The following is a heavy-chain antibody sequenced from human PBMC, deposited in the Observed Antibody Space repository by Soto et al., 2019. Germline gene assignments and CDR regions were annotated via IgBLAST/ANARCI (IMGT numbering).Heavy chain of an antibody. V-gene: IGHV3-21*01. CDR1: GFAFSSYS. CDR3: ARGGGPDAFDI. J-gene: IGHJ3*02. CDR2: ISSSSSYI. Sequence: PGGSLRLSCAASGFAFSSYSMNWVRQAPGKGLEWVSSISSSSSYIYYADSVKGRFTISRDNAKNSLYLQMNSLRAEDTAVYYCARGGGPDAFDIWGQGTMVTVSS.